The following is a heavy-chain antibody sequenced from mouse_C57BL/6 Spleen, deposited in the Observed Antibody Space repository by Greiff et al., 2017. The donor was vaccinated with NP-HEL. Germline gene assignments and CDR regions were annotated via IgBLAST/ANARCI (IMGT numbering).Heavy chain of an antibody. D-gene: IGHD2-4*01. CDR1: GYTFTSYW. Sequence: QVQLQQSGAELVKPGASVKLSCKASGYTFTSYWMQWVKQRPGQGLEWIGEIDPSDSYTNYNQKFKGKATLTVDTSSSTAYMQLSSLTSEDSAVYYCARGGLRQDFDYWGQGTTLTVSS. CDR2: IDPSDSYT. J-gene: IGHJ2*01. V-gene: IGHV1-50*01. CDR3: ARGGLRQDFDY.